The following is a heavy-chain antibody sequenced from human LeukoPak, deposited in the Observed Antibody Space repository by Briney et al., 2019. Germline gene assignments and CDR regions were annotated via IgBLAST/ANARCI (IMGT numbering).Heavy chain of an antibody. Sequence: PSETPSLTCAVYGGSFSGYYWSWIRQPPGKGLEWIGEINHSGSTNYNPSLKSRVTISVDTSKNQFSLKLSSVTAADTAVYYCARRPQLASQTYIRRYYFDYWGQGTLVTVSS. CDR3: ARRPQLASQTYIRRYYFDY. V-gene: IGHV4-34*01. CDR2: INHSGST. D-gene: IGHD1-1*01. CDR1: GGSFSGYY. J-gene: IGHJ4*02.